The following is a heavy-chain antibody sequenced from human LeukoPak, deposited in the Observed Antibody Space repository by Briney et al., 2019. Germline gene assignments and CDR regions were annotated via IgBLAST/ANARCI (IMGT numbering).Heavy chain of an antibody. J-gene: IGHJ5*02. Sequence: PSETLSLTCAVYGVSFSGYYWSWIRQPPGKGLEWIGEINHSESTNYNPSLKSRVTISVDTSKNQFSLKLSSVTAADTAVYYCARVPRYYYGSGSYYNADNWFDPWGQGTLVTVSS. D-gene: IGHD3-10*01. CDR3: ARVPRYYYGSGSYYNADNWFDP. CDR2: INHSEST. CDR1: GVSFSGYY. V-gene: IGHV4-34*01.